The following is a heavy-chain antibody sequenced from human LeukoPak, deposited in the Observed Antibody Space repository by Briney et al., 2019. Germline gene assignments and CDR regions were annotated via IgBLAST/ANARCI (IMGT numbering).Heavy chain of an antibody. CDR3: ARSPYATDTGEAFDI. J-gene: IGHJ3*02. CDR2: IYHPGTA. Sequence: SGTLSLTCAVSGGSITSSHWWTWVRQSPGKGLEWIGGIYHPGTANYNPSLMSRLTISVDKSKNQFSLRLSSVTAADTAIYYCARSPYATDTGEAFDIWGQGTMVTVSS. CDR1: GGSITSSHW. D-gene: IGHD3-16*01. V-gene: IGHV4-4*02.